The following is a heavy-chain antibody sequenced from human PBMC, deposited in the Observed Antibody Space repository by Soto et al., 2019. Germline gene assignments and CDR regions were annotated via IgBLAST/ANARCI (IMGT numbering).Heavy chain of an antibody. CDR2: ISYDGSNK. Sequence: PGGSLRLSCAASGFTFSSYGMHWVRQAPGKGLEWVAVISYDGSNKYYADSVKGRFTISRDNSKNTLYLQMNSLRAEDTAVYYCARDLRYYYDSSGYYYGMDVWGQGTTVTVSS. V-gene: IGHV3-30*03. D-gene: IGHD3-22*01. CDR1: GFTFSSYG. CDR3: ARDLRYYYDSSGYYYGMDV. J-gene: IGHJ6*02.